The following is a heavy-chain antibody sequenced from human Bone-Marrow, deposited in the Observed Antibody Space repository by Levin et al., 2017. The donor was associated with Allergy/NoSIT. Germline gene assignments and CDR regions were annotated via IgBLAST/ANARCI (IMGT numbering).Heavy chain of an antibody. V-gene: IGHV4-39*01. CDR1: GGSISSSSYY. J-gene: IGHJ3*02. CDR2: IYYSGST. Sequence: SETLSLTCTVSGGSISSSSYYWGWIRQPPGKGLEWIGSIYYSGSTYYNPSLKSRVTISVDTSKNQFSLKLSSVTAADTAVYYCASGSHDADAFDIWGQGTMVTVSS. CDR3: ASGSHDADAFDI. D-gene: IGHD1-26*01.